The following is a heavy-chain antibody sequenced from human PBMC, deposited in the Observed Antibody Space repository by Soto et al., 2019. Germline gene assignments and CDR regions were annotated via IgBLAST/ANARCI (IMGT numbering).Heavy chain of an antibody. D-gene: IGHD7-27*01. Sequence: SETLSLTCTVSGGSISSYYWSWIRQPPGKGLEWIGYIYYSGGTNYNPSLKSRVTISVDTSKNQFSLKLSSVTAADTAVYYCARQANYWGDRNVGGSRPDYYYYYMDVWGKGNTVPVS. V-gene: IGHV4-59*08. CDR3: ARQANYWGDRNVGGSRPDYYYYYMDV. CDR2: IYYSGGT. J-gene: IGHJ6*03. CDR1: GGSISSYY.